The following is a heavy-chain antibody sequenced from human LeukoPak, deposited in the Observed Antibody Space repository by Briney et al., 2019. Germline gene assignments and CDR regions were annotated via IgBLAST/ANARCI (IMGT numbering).Heavy chain of an antibody. D-gene: IGHD6-13*01. CDR2: IYTSGST. CDR1: GGSISSYY. J-gene: IGHJ4*02. CDR3: ARFSSIAAAFDY. V-gene: IGHV4-4*07. Sequence: SETLSLTCTASGGSISSYYWSWIRQPAGKGLEWIGRIYTSGSTNYNPSLKSRVTMSVDTSKNQFSLNLSSVTAADTAVYYCARFSSIAAAFDYWGLGTLVTVSS.